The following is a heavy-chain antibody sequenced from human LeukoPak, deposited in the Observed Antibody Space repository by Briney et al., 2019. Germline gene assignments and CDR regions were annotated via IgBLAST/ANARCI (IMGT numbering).Heavy chain of an antibody. V-gene: IGHV1-69*05. CDR3: ARVSSGYSGYDY. D-gene: IGHD5-12*01. Sequence: SVKVSCKASGGTFSSYAISWVRQAPGRGLEWMGRIIPIFGTANYAQKFQGRVTITTDESTSTAYMELSSLRSEDTAVYYCARVSSGYSGYDYWGQGTLVTVSS. CDR1: GGTFSSYA. CDR2: IIPIFGTA. J-gene: IGHJ4*02.